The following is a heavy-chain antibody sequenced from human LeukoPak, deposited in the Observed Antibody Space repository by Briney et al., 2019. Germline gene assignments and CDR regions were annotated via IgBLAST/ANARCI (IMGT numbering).Heavy chain of an antibody. D-gene: IGHD4-17*01. CDR2: IIPIFGTA. CDR3: ARDPGPPYGDYSWFDP. Sequence: GASVNVSCKASGGTFSSYAISWVRQAPGQGLEWMGGIIPIFGTANYAQKFQGRVTITADESTSTAYMELSSLGSEDTAVYYCARDPGPPYGDYSWFDPWGQGTRVTVSS. J-gene: IGHJ5*02. V-gene: IGHV1-69*13. CDR1: GGTFSSYA.